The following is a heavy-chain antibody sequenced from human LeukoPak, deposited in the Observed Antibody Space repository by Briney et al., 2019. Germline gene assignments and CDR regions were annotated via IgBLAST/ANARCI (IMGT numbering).Heavy chain of an antibody. J-gene: IGHJ4*02. Sequence: GGSLRLSCAASGFTFSSYGMHWVRQAPGKGLEWISYITRTGDRTQYADSVEGRFTISRDNAKNSLYLHMNSLRAEDTAFYFCARDTKDYWGQGTLVTVSS. CDR3: ARDTKDY. CDR1: GFTFSSYG. D-gene: IGHD2-8*01. V-gene: IGHV3-48*04. CDR2: ITRTGDRT.